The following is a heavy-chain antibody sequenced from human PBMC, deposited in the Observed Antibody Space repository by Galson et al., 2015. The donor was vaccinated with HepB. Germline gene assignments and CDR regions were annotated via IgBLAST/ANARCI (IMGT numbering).Heavy chain of an antibody. CDR2: INPNSGDT. Sequence: SVKVSCKASGSTFAGFYMHWVRQAPGQGLEWMGWINPNSGDTKYAQKFQGRLTMTRDTSISTAYMELSGLRSDDTAIYYCATDSNSFYFDYWGQGSLVTVSS. CDR1: GSTFAGFY. V-gene: IGHV1-2*02. J-gene: IGHJ4*02. D-gene: IGHD4-11*01. CDR3: ATDSNSFYFDY.